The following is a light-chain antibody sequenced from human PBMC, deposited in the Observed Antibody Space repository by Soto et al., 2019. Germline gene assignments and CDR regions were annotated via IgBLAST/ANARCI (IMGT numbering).Light chain of an antibody. J-gene: IGKJ5*01. CDR2: DAS. CDR3: QYHGSSPIT. Sequence: EIVLTQSPATLSVSPGERATLSFMASQSVSSYLAWYQQKPGQAPRLLIYDASSRASGIPDRFSGSGSGTDFTLTISRLEPEDFALFYCQYHGSSPITFGQGTRLEI. CDR1: QSVSSY. V-gene: IGKV3-20*01.